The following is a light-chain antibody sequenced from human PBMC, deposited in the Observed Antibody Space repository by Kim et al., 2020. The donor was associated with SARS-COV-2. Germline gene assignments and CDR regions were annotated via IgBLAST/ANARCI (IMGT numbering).Light chain of an antibody. V-gene: IGKV3-20*01. CDR2: AAS. J-gene: IGKJ1*01. Sequence: EIVLTQSPGTLSLSPGERATHSCRASQSVSYNYLAWYQQKPGQAPRLLIYAASSRATGIPDRFSGSGSGTDFTLTISRLEPEDFAVYYCQQYGNSPWMFGQGTKVDIK. CDR3: QQYGNSPWM. CDR1: QSVSYNY.